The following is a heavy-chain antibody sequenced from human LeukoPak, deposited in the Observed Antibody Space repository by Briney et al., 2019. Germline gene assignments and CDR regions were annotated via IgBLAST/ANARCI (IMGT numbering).Heavy chain of an antibody. CDR3: ARGRNWRNYYYGMDV. V-gene: IGHV1-18*01. CDR2: ISAYNGNT. CDR1: GYTFTSYG. Sequence: ASGKVSCKASGYTFTSYGISWVRQAPGQGLEWMGWISAYNGNTNYAQKLQGRVTMTTDTSTSTAYMELRSLRSDDTAVYYCARGRNWRNYYYGMDVWGQGTTVTVPS. D-gene: IGHD1-1*01. J-gene: IGHJ6*02.